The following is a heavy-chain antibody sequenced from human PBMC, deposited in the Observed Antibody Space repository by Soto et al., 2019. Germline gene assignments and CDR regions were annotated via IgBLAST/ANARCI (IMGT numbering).Heavy chain of an antibody. D-gene: IGHD4-17*01. CDR2: IYYSGST. CDR3: ARGGNWDYGYFDY. J-gene: IGHJ4*02. CDR1: GGSISSGGYY. Sequence: SETLSLTCTVSGGSISSGGYYWSWIRQHPGKGLEWIGYIYYSGSTYYNPSLKSRVTISVDTSKNQFSLKLSSVTAADTAVYYCARGGNWDYGYFDYWGQGTLVTVSS. V-gene: IGHV4-31*03.